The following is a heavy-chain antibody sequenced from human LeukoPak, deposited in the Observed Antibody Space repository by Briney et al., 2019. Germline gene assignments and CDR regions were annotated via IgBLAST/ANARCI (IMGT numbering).Heavy chain of an antibody. D-gene: IGHD3-22*01. Sequence: GSLRLSCAAPGFSFSDYSMNWVRQAPGQGLEWVSFISSYSTYIYYADSLKGRFTISRDNAKSSLYLQMNSLRAEDTAVYYCARDSFAGYDSSGYSSYDYWGQGTLVTVSS. CDR3: ARDSFAGYDSSGYSSYDY. J-gene: IGHJ4*02. V-gene: IGHV3-21*01. CDR1: GFSFSDYS. CDR2: ISSYSTYI.